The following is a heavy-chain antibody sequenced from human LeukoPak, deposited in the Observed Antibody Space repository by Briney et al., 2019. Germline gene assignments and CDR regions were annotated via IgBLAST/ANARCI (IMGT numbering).Heavy chain of an antibody. CDR2: ISSNGGNT. CDR3: ARNAMARGNHFDY. J-gene: IGHJ4*02. D-gene: IGHD3-10*01. V-gene: IGHV3-64*01. CDR1: GFTFSSYA. Sequence: PGGSLRLSCAASGFTFSSYAIHWVRQAPEKGLEYVSAISSNGGNTYYANSVKGRFTIFRDNSKDTLYLQMGSLRAEDMAVYYCARNAMARGNHFDYWGQGTLVAVSS.